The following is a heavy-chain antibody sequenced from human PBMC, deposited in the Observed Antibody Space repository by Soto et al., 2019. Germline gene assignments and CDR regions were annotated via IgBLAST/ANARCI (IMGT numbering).Heavy chain of an antibody. CDR3: AKLLVGATILNYFDY. V-gene: IGHV3-23*01. Sequence: GGSLRLSCAASGFTFSSYAMSWVRQAPGKGLEWVSAISGSGGSTYYADSVKGRFTISRDNSKNTLYLQMNSLRAEDTAVYYCAKLLVGATILNYFDYWGQGTLVTVSS. J-gene: IGHJ4*02. CDR2: ISGSGGST. D-gene: IGHD1-26*01. CDR1: GFTFSSYA.